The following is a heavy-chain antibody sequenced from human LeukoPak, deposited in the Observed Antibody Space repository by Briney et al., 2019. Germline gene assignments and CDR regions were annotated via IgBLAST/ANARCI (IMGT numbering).Heavy chain of an antibody. V-gene: IGHV4-4*02. CDR2: IYHSGST. D-gene: IGHD2-2*01. CDR1: GGSISSSSW. CDR3: ASFGPMLGYCSSTSCQDY. J-gene: IGHJ4*02. Sequence: SGTLSLTCAVSGGSISSSSWWSWVRQPPGKGLEWIGEIYHSGSTNYNPSLKSRVTISVDKSKNQFSLKLSSVTAADTAVYYCASFGPMLGYCSSTSCQDYWGQGTLVTVSS.